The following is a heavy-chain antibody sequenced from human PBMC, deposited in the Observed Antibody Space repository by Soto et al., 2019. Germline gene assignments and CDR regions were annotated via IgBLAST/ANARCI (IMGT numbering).Heavy chain of an antibody. D-gene: IGHD2-2*02. CDR3: ARDRLGYCSSTSCYNYYYGMDV. Sequence: GGSLRLSCAASGFTVSSNYMSWVRQAPGKGLEWVSVIYSGGSTYYADSVKGRFTISRDNSKNTLYLQMNSLRAEDTAVYYCARDRLGYCSSTSCYNYYYGMDVWGQGTTVTVSS. CDR2: IYSGGST. J-gene: IGHJ6*02. CDR1: GFTVSSNY. V-gene: IGHV3-53*01.